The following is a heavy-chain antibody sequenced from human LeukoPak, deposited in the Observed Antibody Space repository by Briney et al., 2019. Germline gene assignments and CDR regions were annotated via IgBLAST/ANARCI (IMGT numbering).Heavy chain of an antibody. CDR1: GFTFSSYA. V-gene: IGHV3-23*01. J-gene: IGHJ4*02. Sequence: GGSLRLSCAASGFTFSSYAMSWVRQAPGKGLERVSAISGSGGSTYYADSVKGRFTISRDNAKNTLYLQMDSLRAEDTAVYYCARVGEYDSFDYWGQGTLVTVSS. D-gene: IGHD2/OR15-2a*01. CDR2: ISGSGGST. CDR3: ARVGEYDSFDY.